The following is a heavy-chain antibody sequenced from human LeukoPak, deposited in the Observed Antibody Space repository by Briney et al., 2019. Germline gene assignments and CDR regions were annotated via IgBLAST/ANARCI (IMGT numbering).Heavy chain of an antibody. CDR3: AREGYYGSGSPPSLYFDY. J-gene: IGHJ4*02. V-gene: IGHV3-30-3*01. CDR1: GFTFRNYV. D-gene: IGHD3-10*01. CDR2: RSPDLNVK. Sequence: PGGSLGLSCAASGFTFRNYVIHWVRQAPGKGRGGGAVRSPDLNVKLYADSVKGRFTISRDNSRSTLYLQMNSLRPEDTAIYYCAREGYYGSGSPPSLYFDYWGQGTLVTVSS.